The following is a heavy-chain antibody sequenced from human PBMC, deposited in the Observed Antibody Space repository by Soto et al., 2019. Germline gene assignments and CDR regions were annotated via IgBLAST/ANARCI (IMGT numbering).Heavy chain of an antibody. CDR3: ARDALGRSGSYSVFGY. V-gene: IGHV1-69*01. J-gene: IGHJ4*02. CDR1: GGTFSSYA. Sequence: QVQLVQSGAEVKKPGSSVKVSCKASGGTFSSYAISWVRQAPGQGLEWMGGIIPIFGTANYAQKFQGRVTITADESTSTAYVELSSLRSEDTAVYYCARDALGRSGSYSVFGYWGQGTLVTVSS. D-gene: IGHD1-26*01. CDR2: IIPIFGTA.